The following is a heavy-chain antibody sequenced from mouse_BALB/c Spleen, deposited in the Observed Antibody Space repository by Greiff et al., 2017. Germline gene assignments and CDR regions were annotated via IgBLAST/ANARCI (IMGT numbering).Heavy chain of an antibody. J-gene: IGHJ4*01. CDR2: ISYSGST. Sequence: EVHLVESGPSLVKPSQTLSLTCSVTGDSITSGYWNWIRKFPGNKLEYMGYISYSGSTYYNPSLKSRISITRDTSKNQYYLQLNSVTTEDTATYYCARGYGPYYYAMDYWGQGTSVTVSS. V-gene: IGHV3-8*02. CDR3: ARGYGPYYYAMDY. D-gene: IGHD1-2*01. CDR1: GDSITSGY.